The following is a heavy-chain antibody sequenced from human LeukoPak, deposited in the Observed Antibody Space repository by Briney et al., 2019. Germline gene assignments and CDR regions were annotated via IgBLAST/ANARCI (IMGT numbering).Heavy chain of an antibody. J-gene: IGHJ6*03. D-gene: IGHD2-15*01. V-gene: IGHV1-2*02. CDR2: INPNSGGT. Sequence: ASVKVSCKASGYTFTGYHIHWVRQAPGQGPEWMAWINPNSGGTKYAQKFQGRVTMTRDTSSSTAYMELSSLRSDDTAVYYCARGVVAATFYYYMDVWGKGTTVTVS. CDR1: GYTFTGYH. CDR3: ARGVVAATFYYYMDV.